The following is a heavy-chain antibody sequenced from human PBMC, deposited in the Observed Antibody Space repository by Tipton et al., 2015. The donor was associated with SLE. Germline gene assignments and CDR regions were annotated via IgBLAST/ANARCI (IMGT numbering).Heavy chain of an antibody. D-gene: IGHD6-19*01. CDR1: GYNFTTYW. CDR2: IYPGDSET. J-gene: IGHJ4*02. V-gene: IGHV5-51*01. Sequence: QLVQSGAEVKKPGESLKISCKGSGYNFTTYWIAWVRQVPGKGLEWMGIIYPGDSETRYSPSFQGQVTISVVKSTSAAYLQWSSLKASDTAMYYCATYGSSTFDHWGQGTLVTFSS. CDR3: ATYGSSTFDH.